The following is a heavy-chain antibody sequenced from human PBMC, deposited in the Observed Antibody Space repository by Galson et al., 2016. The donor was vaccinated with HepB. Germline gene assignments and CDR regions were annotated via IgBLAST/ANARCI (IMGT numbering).Heavy chain of an antibody. Sequence: VKVSCKASGYTFTSYDINWVRQATGQGLEWMGWMNPNSGNTGYAQKFQGRVTMTRNTSISTAYMELSSLRSEDTAVYYCARGLLPRYFDWFYYYYGMDVWGQGTTVAVSS. J-gene: IGHJ6*02. CDR1: GYTFTSYD. V-gene: IGHV1-8*01. CDR2: MNPNSGNT. CDR3: ARGLLPRYFDWFYYYYGMDV. D-gene: IGHD3-9*01.